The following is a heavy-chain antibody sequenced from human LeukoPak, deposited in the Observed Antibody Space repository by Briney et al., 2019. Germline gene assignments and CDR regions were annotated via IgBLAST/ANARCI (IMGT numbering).Heavy chain of an antibody. Sequence: GGSLRLSCVASGLTFNDSYMSWIRQAPGKGLEWITYISGSGTTIYHADSVKGRFTISRDNAKNSVYLQMNSLREEDTAVYYCARPTDSSVDHWGQGTLVTVSS. CDR2: ISGSGTTI. CDR3: ARPTDSSVDH. CDR1: GLTFNDSY. J-gene: IGHJ5*02. V-gene: IGHV3-11*01. D-gene: IGHD5-18*01.